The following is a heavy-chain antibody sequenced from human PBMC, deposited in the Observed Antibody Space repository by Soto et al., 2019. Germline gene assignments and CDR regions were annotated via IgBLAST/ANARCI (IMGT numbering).Heavy chain of an antibody. D-gene: IGHD3-3*01. J-gene: IGHJ3*02. V-gene: IGHV3-7*01. Sequence: GGSLRLSCAASGFTFSNYWMTWVRQAPGKGLEWVANIKLDGSEKYYVDSVKGRFTISRDNAKSSLYLQMNSLRAEDTAVYYCARPWNSDYTTDAYDIWGQGTMVTI. CDR2: IKLDGSEK. CDR1: GFTFSNYW. CDR3: ARPWNSDYTTDAYDI.